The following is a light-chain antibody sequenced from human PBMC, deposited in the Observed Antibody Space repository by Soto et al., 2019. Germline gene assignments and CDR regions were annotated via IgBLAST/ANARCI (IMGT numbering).Light chain of an antibody. Sequence: IQVTQSPSSLSASVGDRVTITCRASQSINTYLSWYQQRPGRAPKHLINAASSLQTGVPSRFSGSGSGTDFTLTIGSLQPEDFATYYCQQTYGAPRTFGQGTKV. CDR3: QQTYGAPRT. CDR1: QSINTY. J-gene: IGKJ1*01. V-gene: IGKV1-39*01. CDR2: AAS.